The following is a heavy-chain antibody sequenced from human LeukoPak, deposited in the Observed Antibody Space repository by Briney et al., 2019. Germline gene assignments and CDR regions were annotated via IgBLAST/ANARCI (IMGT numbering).Heavy chain of an antibody. Sequence: ASVKVPCKASGYTFTSYGISWVRQAPGQGLEWMGWISAYDGNTNYAQKLQGRVTMTTDTSTSTAYMELRSLRSDDTAVYYCARALRGTYCSSTSCYESEFDYWGQGTLVTVSS. V-gene: IGHV1-18*01. CDR2: ISAYDGNT. CDR1: GYTFTSYG. D-gene: IGHD2-2*01. J-gene: IGHJ4*02. CDR3: ARALRGTYCSSTSCYESEFDY.